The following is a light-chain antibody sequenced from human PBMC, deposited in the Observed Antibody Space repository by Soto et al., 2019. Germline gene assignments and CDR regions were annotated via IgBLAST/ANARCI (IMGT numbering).Light chain of an antibody. J-gene: IGLJ1*01. Sequence: QSALTQPASVSGSPGQSITISCTGTSSDVGGYNYVSWYQQHPGKAPKLMIYEVSNRPSGVSNRFSGSKSGNTASLTISGLQAEDEADYYCSSYTSSSTSLYAFGTGTKLTVL. V-gene: IGLV2-14*01. CDR3: SSYTSSSTSLYA. CDR1: SSDVGGYNY. CDR2: EVS.